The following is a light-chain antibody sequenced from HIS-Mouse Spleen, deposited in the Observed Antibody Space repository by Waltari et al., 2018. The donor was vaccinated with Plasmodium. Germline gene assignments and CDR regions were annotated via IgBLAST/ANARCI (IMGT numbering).Light chain of an antibody. Sequence: EIVLTQSPGTLSLSPGERATLSCRASQSVRSSYLAWDQQKPVQAPRLLIYGASSRATGIPDRLSGSGSGTDFTLTISRLEPEDFAVYYCQQYGSSPYTFGQGTKLEIK. CDR3: QQYGSSPYT. CDR1: QSVRSSY. CDR2: GAS. J-gene: IGKJ2*01. V-gene: IGKV3-20*01.